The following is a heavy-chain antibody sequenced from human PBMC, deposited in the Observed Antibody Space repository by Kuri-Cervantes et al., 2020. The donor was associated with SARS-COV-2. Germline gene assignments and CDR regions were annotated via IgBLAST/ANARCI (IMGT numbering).Heavy chain of an antibody. Sequence: SGPTLVKPTETLTLTCTVSGFSLSNARMGVGWIRQPPGKALEWLAHIFSNDEKSYSTSLKSRLTISKDTSKSQVVLTMTNMDPVDTATYYCARIPDIVVVPAAIPWFDPWGQGTLVTVSS. CDR2: IFSNDEK. J-gene: IGHJ5*02. CDR3: ARIPDIVVVPAAIPWFDP. D-gene: IGHD2-2*02. V-gene: IGHV2-26*01. CDR1: GFSLSNARMG.